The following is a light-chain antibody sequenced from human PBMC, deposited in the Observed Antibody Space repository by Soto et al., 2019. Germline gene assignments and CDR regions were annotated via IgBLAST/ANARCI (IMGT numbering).Light chain of an antibody. Sequence: IQMTQSPPSLSASVGDRVTITCRASRNIEYYLNWYQQKPGKAPRLLIFAVSSLESGVPSRFGGGGSGTDFSLTIDGLQPDDVGTYYCQESYSVPLIFGPGT. J-gene: IGKJ3*01. CDR2: AVS. CDR1: RNIEYY. CDR3: QESYSVPLI. V-gene: IGKV1-39*01.